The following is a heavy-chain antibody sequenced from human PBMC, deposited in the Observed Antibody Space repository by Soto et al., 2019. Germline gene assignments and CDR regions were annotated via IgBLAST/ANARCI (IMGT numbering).Heavy chain of an antibody. Sequence: GESLKISCEGSGYSFPNYWIGWVRQMPGKGLEWMGIIYPADSATRYSPSFQGQVTIPVDKSISTAYLKWSSLKASDTALYYCARHDFKDSGSYPDAFDIWGQGTMVTVSS. CDR2: IYPADSAT. D-gene: IGHD1-26*01. V-gene: IGHV5-51*01. CDR1: GYSFPNYW. J-gene: IGHJ3*02. CDR3: ARHDFKDSGSYPDAFDI.